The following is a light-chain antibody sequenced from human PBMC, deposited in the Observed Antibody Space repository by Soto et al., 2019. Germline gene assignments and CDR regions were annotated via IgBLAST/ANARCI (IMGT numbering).Light chain of an antibody. CDR1: SGDIGDYNY. J-gene: IGLJ1*01. Sequence: QSVLTQPASLSVSPGQSITISCVGNSGDIGDYNYVSWYQQHPGKVPKVIIYDVSNRPSGVSYRFSGTKSGNTASLTVSGLQAEDEADYYCCSYTRSGTLIFGTGTKVTVL. V-gene: IGLV2-14*01. CDR2: DVS. CDR3: CSYTRSGTLI.